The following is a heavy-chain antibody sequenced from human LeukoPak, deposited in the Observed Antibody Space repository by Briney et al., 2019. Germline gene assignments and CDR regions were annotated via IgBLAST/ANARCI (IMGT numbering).Heavy chain of an antibody. CDR2: INPSGGST. CDR1: GYTFTSYY. J-gene: IGHJ6*03. CDR3: ARVPNYDFWSGPYYYYMDV. V-gene: IGHV1-46*01. D-gene: IGHD3-3*01. Sequence: ASVKVSCRASGYTFTSYYMHWVRQAPGQGLEWMGIINPSGGSTSYAQKFQGRVTMTRDTSTSTVYMELSSLRSEDTAVYYCARVPNYDFWSGPYYYYMDVWGKGTTVTVSS.